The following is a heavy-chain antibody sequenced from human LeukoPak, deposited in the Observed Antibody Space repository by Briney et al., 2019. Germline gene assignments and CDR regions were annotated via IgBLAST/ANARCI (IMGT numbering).Heavy chain of an antibody. CDR2: IYYSGNS. V-gene: IGHV4-61*01. CDR1: GGSVSSGSYY. Sequence: SETLSLTCTVSGGSVSSGSYYWSWIRQPPWKGLEWIGYIYYSGNSNYNPYLKSRVTISVDTSKNQFSLKLSSVTAADTAVYYCARARHPNWFDPWGQGTLVTVSS. CDR3: ARARHPNWFDP. J-gene: IGHJ5*02.